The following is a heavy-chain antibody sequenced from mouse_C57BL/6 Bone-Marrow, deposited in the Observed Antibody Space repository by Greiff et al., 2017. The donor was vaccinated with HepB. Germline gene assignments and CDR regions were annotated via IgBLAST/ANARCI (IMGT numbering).Heavy chain of an antibody. Sequence: QVQLQQSGAELVRPGTSEKMSCKASGYTFTNYWIGWAKQRPGHGLEWIGDIYPGGGYTNYNEKFKGKATLTADKSSSTAYMQFSSLTSEDSAIYYCARRTVLLAMDYWGQGTSVTVSS. D-gene: IGHD1-1*01. J-gene: IGHJ4*01. CDR2: IYPGGGYT. V-gene: IGHV1-63*01. CDR1: GYTFTNYW. CDR3: ARRTVLLAMDY.